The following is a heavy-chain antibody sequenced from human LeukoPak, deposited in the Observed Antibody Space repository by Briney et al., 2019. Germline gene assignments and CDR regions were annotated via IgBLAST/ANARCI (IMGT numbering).Heavy chain of an antibody. Sequence: SETLSLTCTVSGGSISSYYWSWIRQPPGKGLEWIGYIYYSVSTNYNPSLKSRVTISVDTSKNQFSLKLSSVTAADTAVYYCASHFTDDAFDIWGQGTMVTVSS. V-gene: IGHV4-59*12. J-gene: IGHJ3*02. CDR2: IYYSVST. CDR3: ASHFTDDAFDI. D-gene: IGHD2-8*02. CDR1: GGSISSYY.